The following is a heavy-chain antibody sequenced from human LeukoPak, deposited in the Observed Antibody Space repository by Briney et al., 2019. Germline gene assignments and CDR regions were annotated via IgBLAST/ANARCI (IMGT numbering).Heavy chain of an antibody. V-gene: IGHV5-51*01. CDR2: IYPDDSDT. Sequence: GESLKISCKGSGYSFISYWIGWVRQMPGEGLEWMGIIYPDDSDTRYSPSFQGQVTISADKSISTAYLQWSSLKASDTAMYYCARHLEEAAVDYWGQGTLVTVSS. D-gene: IGHD6-13*01. CDR3: ARHLEEAAVDY. CDR1: GYSFISYW. J-gene: IGHJ4*02.